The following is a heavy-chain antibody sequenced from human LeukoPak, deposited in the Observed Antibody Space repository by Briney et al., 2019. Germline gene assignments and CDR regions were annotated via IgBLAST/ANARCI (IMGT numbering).Heavy chain of an antibody. CDR3: ARQYYDFWSAYYPTDY. Sequence: PGGSLRLSCAASGFTFSSYSMNWVRQAPGKGLEWVSYISSSSSTIYYADSVKGRFTISRDNAKNSLYLQMNSLRAEDTAVYYCARQYYDFWSAYYPTDYWGQGTLVTVSS. V-gene: IGHV3-48*01. D-gene: IGHD3-3*01. J-gene: IGHJ4*02. CDR2: ISSSSSTI. CDR1: GFTFSSYS.